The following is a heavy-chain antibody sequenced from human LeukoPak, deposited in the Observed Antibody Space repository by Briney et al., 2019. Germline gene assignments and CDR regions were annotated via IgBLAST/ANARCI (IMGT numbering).Heavy chain of an antibody. CDR1: GGSISSYY. J-gene: IGHJ5*02. CDR2: IYYSGST. CDR3: ARERDYYDSSGYWFDP. D-gene: IGHD3-22*01. V-gene: IGHV4-59*12. Sequence: PSETLSLTCTVSGGSISSYYWSWIRQPPGKGLEWIGYIYYSGSTNYNPSLKSRVTISVDTSKNQFSLKLSSVTAADTAVYYCARERDYYDSSGYWFDPWGQGTLVTVSS.